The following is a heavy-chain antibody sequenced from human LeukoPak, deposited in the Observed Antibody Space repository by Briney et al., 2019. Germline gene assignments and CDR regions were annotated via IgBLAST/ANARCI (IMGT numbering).Heavy chain of an antibody. Sequence: GASVKVSCTASGYTFTSHYMHWVRQAPGQGLEWMGIINPSGGSTSNAQKFQRRVTMTRDMSTSTVSMELSSVRSEDTAVYYCASTPRSYYDSSSYSYVKDYWGQGTLVTVSS. D-gene: IGHD3-22*01. V-gene: IGHV1-46*01. J-gene: IGHJ4*01. CDR3: ASTPRSYYDSSSYSYVKDY. CDR2: INPSGGST. CDR1: GYTFTSHY.